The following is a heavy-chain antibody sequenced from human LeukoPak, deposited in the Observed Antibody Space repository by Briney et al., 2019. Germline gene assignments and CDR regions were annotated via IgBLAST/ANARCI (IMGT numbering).Heavy chain of an antibody. CDR2: INTNTGNP. D-gene: IGHD2-15*01. Sequence: ASVKVSCKASGYTFSSYAMNWVRKAPAQGLEWMGWINTNTGNPTYAQGFTGRFVFSLDTSVSTAYLQISSLKAEDTAVYYCAREVSRYCSGGSCYHLNWFDPWGQGTLVTVSS. CDR3: AREVSRYCSGGSCYHLNWFDP. J-gene: IGHJ5*02. CDR1: GYTFSSYA. V-gene: IGHV7-4-1*02.